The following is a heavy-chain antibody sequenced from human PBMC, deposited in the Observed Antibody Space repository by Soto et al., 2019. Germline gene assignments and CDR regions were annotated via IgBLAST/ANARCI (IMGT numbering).Heavy chain of an antibody. Sequence: SVKVSCKASGGTFSSYAISWVRQAPGQGLEWMGGIIPIFGTANYAQKFQGRVTITADKSTSTAYMELSSLRSEDTAVYYCARDVQTDCSSTSCYLNWFDPWGQGTLVTVSS. CDR1: GGTFSSYA. CDR2: IIPIFGTA. V-gene: IGHV1-69*06. J-gene: IGHJ5*02. CDR3: ARDVQTDCSSTSCYLNWFDP. D-gene: IGHD2-2*01.